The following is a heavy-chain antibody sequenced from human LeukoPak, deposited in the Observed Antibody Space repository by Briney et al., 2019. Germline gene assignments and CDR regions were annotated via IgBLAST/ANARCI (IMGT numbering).Heavy chain of an antibody. CDR3: ARFHCSSTSCYHYFDY. D-gene: IGHD2-2*01. Sequence: ASVKVSCKASGYTFTSYAMYWVRQAPGQRLEWMGWINAGNGNTKYSQKFQGRVTIIRDTSASTAYMELSSLRSEDTAVYYCARFHCSSTSCYHYFDYWGQGTLVTVSS. V-gene: IGHV1-3*01. CDR1: GYTFTSYA. CDR2: INAGNGNT. J-gene: IGHJ4*02.